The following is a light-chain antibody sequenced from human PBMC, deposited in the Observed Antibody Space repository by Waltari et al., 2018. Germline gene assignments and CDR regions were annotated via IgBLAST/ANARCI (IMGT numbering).Light chain of an antibody. CDR1: SNIGTYS. V-gene: IGLV1-44*01. CDR3: ATWDDRVWV. CDR2: YNN. Sequence: SNIGTYSVNWYQQLPETAPKLLIFYNNQRPSGVPDRFSGSKSGTSASLAISGLQSEDEADYYCATWDDRVWVFGGGTKLTVL. J-gene: IGLJ3*02.